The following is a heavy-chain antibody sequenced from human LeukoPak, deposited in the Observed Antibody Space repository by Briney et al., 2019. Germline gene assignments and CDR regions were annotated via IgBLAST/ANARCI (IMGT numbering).Heavy chain of an antibody. CDR3: AKDSQRAMRYSGFDY. CDR1: GFTFSSYA. V-gene: IGHV3-23*01. J-gene: IGHJ4*02. D-gene: IGHD1-26*01. Sequence: GGSLRLSCAASGFTFSSYAMSWVRQAPGKGLEWVSAISGSGGGTYYADSVKGRFTISRDNSKNTLYLQMNSLRAEDTAVYYCAKDSQRAMRYSGFDYWGQGTLVTVSS. CDR2: ISGSGGGT.